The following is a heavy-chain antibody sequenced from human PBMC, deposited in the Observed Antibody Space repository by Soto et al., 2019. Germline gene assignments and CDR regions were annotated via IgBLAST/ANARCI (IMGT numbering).Heavy chain of an antibody. CDR2: IYHRGNT. J-gene: IGHJ4*02. Sequence: SEALSLSCTGSGGSITSYCCTLIRQPPAEGLEWIGYIYHRGNTNYTQSLKSRLTFSVHTSKNQFSLKLSSVTAADTAVYYCARDKYYDSTGNFDFRGQGTMVLVSS. CDR3: ARDKYYDSTGNFDF. CDR1: GGSITSYC. V-gene: IGHV4-59*01. D-gene: IGHD3-22*01.